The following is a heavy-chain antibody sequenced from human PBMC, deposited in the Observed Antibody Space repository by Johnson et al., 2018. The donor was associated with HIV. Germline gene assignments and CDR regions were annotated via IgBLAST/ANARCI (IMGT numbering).Heavy chain of an antibody. J-gene: IGHJ3*02. CDR1: GLTFSSYW. CDR2: ISYDGSNK. D-gene: IGHD2-21*01. Sequence: QVQLVESGGGLVQPGGSLRLSCAASGLTFSSYWMSWVRQAPGKGLEWVAVISYDGSNKFYADSVKGRFTISRDNSKNTLYLQMGSLRAEDMAVYYCARATLGNILWWSGAFDIWGQGTMVTVSS. V-gene: IGHV3-30*03. CDR3: ARATLGNILWWSGAFDI.